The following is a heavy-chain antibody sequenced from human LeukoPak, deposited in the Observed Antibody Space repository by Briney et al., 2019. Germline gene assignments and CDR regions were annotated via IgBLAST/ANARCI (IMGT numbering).Heavy chain of an antibody. Sequence: GRSLTLSCAASGFTFSRFGMHWVRQAPGKGLEGVAVFWYYASNKYYADSVKGRVTISRDNSKNTLFLQMNSLGDDDTAVYYCVRGVGVSRFNYFDPWGQGTLVIVSS. D-gene: IGHD6-13*01. V-gene: IGHV3-33*01. CDR3: VRGVGVSRFNYFDP. J-gene: IGHJ5*02. CDR1: GFTFSRFG. CDR2: FWYYASNK.